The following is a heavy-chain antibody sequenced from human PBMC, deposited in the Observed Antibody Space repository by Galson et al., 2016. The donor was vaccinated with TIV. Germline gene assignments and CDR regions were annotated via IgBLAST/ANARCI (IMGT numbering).Heavy chain of an antibody. CDR1: GFTFSNYA. V-gene: IGHV3-23*01. D-gene: IGHD6-13*01. Sequence: SLRLSCAASGFTFSNYAMNWVRQGPGKGLEWVSVVSGSGGSTYYADSVKGRFTVSRDNSKNTLYLQTNSLRAEDTAIYYCAKDREMYIAATGASDSWGQGTPVTVSS. CDR3: AKDREMYIAATGASDS. J-gene: IGHJ5*01. CDR2: VSGSGGST.